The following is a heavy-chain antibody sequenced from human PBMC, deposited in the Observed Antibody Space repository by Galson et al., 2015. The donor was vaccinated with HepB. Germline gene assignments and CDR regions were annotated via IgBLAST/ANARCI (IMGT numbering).Heavy chain of an antibody. CDR1: GYTFTSYA. Sequence: SVKVSCKASGYTFTSYAISWVRQAPGQGLEWMGGIIPIFGTANYAQKFQGRVTITADESTSTAYMELSSLGSEDTAVYYCATEEWYSPPRYWGQGTLVTVSS. CDR2: IIPIFGTA. J-gene: IGHJ4*02. D-gene: IGHD6-13*01. CDR3: ATEEWYSPPRY. V-gene: IGHV1-69*13.